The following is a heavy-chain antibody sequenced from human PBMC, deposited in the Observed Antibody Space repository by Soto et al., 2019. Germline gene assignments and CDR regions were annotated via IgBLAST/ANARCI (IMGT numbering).Heavy chain of an antibody. Sequence: EVQLLESGGGLVQPGGSLRLSCAASGFTFSSYAMSWVRQAPGKGLEWVSAISGSGGSTYYADSVKGRFTISRDNSKNTLHLQMNSLRAEDTAVYYCAKHSDYGDYVSYFDYWGQGTLVTVSS. CDR2: ISGSGGST. CDR1: GFTFSSYA. V-gene: IGHV3-23*01. J-gene: IGHJ4*02. CDR3: AKHSDYGDYVSYFDY. D-gene: IGHD4-17*01.